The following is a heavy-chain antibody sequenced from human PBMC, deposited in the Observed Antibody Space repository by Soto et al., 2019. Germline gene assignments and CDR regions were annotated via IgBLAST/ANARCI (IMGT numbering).Heavy chain of an antibody. CDR1: GFTVSNYY. CDR3: ARRGPGTYFDY. J-gene: IGHJ4*02. CDR2: ISGSGDST. V-gene: IGHV3-23*01. D-gene: IGHD6-13*01. Sequence: GSLRLSCGASGFTVSNYYMNWVRQAPGKGLEWVSVISGSGDSTYYADSVKGRFTISRDNSKNTLYLQMNSLRTEDTAVYYCARRGPGTYFDYWGQGTLVTVSS.